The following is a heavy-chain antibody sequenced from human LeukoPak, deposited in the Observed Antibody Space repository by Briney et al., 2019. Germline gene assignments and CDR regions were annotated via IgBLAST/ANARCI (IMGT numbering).Heavy chain of an antibody. CDR2: IYYSGST. CDR1: GGSISSYY. CDR3: ARAFRGYSGYEPPRY. V-gene: IGHV4-59*01. D-gene: IGHD5-12*01. Sequence: SETLSLTCTVSGGSISSYYWSWIRQPPGKGLEWIGYIYYSGSTNYNPSLKSRVTISVDTSKNQFSLKLSSVTAADTAVYYCARAFRGYSGYEPPRYWGQGTLVTVSS. J-gene: IGHJ4*02.